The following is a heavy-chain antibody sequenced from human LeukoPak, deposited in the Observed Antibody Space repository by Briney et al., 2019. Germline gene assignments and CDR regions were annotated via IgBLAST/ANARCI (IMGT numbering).Heavy chain of an antibody. CDR2: IHYSGST. CDR1: GGSISSYY. D-gene: IGHD3-10*01. CDR3: ARGQRSDAGWGLYYYYYYIDV. Sequence: SETLSLTCTVSGGSISSYYWSWIRQPPGKGLEWIGYIHYSGSTNYNPSLKSRVTISVDTSKNQFSLKLSSATAADTAVYYCARGQRSDAGWGLYYYYYYIDVWGKGTTVTVSS. J-gene: IGHJ6*03. V-gene: IGHV4-59*01.